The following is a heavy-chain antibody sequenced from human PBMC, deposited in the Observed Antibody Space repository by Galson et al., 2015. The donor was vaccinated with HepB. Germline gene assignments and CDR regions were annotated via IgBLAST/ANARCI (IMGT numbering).Heavy chain of an antibody. V-gene: IGHV3-48*03. CDR3: AKPLSGYYTGHPGDAFDI. Sequence: SLRLSCAASGFTFSSFEFNWVRQAPGKGLVWLSYIHSSGTGIFYAESVRGRFTISRDNAKNSVYLQMNSLTPEDTAVYYCAKPLSGYYTGHPGDAFDIWGQGTMVTVSS. CDR2: IHSSGTGI. CDR1: GFTFSSFE. J-gene: IGHJ3*02. D-gene: IGHD3-3*01.